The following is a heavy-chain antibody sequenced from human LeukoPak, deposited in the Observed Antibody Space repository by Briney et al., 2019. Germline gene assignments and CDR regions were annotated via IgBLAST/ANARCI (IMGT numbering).Heavy chain of an antibody. CDR1: GFTFSSYS. V-gene: IGHV3-21*01. CDR3: ARSLGSCSTTTCYDNWFDP. Sequence: GSLRLSCAASGFTFSSYSMNWVRQAPGKGLEWVSSISSSSSYIYYADSVKGRFTISRDNAKNSLYLQMNSLRAEDTAVYYCARSLGSCSTTTCYDNWFDPWGQGTLVTVSS. CDR2: ISSSSSYI. J-gene: IGHJ5*02. D-gene: IGHD2-2*01.